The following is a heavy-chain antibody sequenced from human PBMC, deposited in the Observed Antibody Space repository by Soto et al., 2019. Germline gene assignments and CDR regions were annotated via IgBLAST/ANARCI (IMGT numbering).Heavy chain of an antibody. J-gene: IGHJ4*02. CDR2: ISRNEDNT. D-gene: IGHD3-3*01. Sequence: EVQLLESGGGLVQPGGSVRLSCAAPEFTFGGLGLSCVRQSPGRVLEWVSTISRNEDNTHYSDSVNGRFTISKDRSTNTLHPHMARLRAEDTVIYYFVFWMSSHFDYWGQGTLVTVSS. CDR1: EFTFGGLG. V-gene: IGHV3-23*01. CDR3: VFWMSSHFDY.